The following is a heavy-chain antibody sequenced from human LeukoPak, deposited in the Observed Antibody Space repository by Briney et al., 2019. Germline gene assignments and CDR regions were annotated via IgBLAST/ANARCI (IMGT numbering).Heavy chain of an antibody. Sequence: SVKVSCKASGYTFTSYGISWVRQAPGQGLEWMGWIIPIFGTANYAQKFQGRVTITTDESTSTAYMELSSLRSEGTAVYYCARGGYDFWSGPNWFDPWGQGTLVTVSS. V-gene: IGHV1-69*05. J-gene: IGHJ5*02. D-gene: IGHD3-3*01. CDR1: GYTFTSYG. CDR2: IIPIFGTA. CDR3: ARGGYDFWSGPNWFDP.